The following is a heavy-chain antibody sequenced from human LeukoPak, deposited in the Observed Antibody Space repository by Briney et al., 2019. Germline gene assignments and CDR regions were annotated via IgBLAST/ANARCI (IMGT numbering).Heavy chain of an antibody. CDR2: ISCSGADT. J-gene: IGHJ4*02. D-gene: IGHD3-3*01. Sequence: GGSLRLSCVASGFPFSGYAMNWVRQAPGKGLEWVSTISCSGADTFYADSMKGRFTISRDNSKSTLYLQMNSLRVDDTAVYFCAKLQGSVFGVVSDYWGQGTLVTVSS. CDR3: AKLQGSVFGVVSDY. CDR1: GFPFSGYA. V-gene: IGHV3-23*01.